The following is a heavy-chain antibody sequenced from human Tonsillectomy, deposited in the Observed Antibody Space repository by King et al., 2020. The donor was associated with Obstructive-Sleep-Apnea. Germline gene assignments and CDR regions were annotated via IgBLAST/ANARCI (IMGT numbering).Heavy chain of an antibody. CDR1: GFSLSNARMG. Sequence: TLKESGPVLVKPTETLTLTCTVSGFSLSNARMGVSWIRQPPGKALEWLAHIFSNDEKSYSTSLKSRLTISTDTSKSQVVLTMTNMDPVDTATYFCARAYDSSGYYYVQAPWFDPWGQGTLVTVSS. CDR3: ARAYDSSGYYYVQAPWFDP. CDR2: IFSNDEK. J-gene: IGHJ5*02. D-gene: IGHD3-22*01. V-gene: IGHV2-26*01.